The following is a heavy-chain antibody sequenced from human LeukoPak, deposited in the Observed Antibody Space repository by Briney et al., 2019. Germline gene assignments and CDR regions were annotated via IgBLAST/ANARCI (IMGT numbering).Heavy chain of an antibody. V-gene: IGHV1-46*01. CDR1: GYTFTSNY. CDR3: AREVVVITRGFYMDV. Sequence: ASVKVSCKAFGYTFTSNYMHWVRQAPGQGPEWMGVISPSGGSTTYAQKFQGRVTLTRDMSTSTAYMELRSLRSDDTAVYYCAREVVVITRGFYMDVWGKGTTVTVSS. CDR2: ISPSGGST. J-gene: IGHJ6*03. D-gene: IGHD3-22*01.